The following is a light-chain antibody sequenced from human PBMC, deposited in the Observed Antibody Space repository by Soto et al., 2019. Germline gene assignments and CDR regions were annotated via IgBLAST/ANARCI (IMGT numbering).Light chain of an antibody. V-gene: IGKV1-27*01. Sequence: DIQMTQSPSSLSASLGDRVTITCRASQGIGVYLAWFQQKPGKVPKLLIYAASTLQSVVPSRFSGSGSGTDFTLTISSLQPEDFATYYCQKYNSAPLPFGGGTKVEIK. CDR1: QGIGVY. CDR3: QKYNSAPLP. J-gene: IGKJ4*01. CDR2: AAS.